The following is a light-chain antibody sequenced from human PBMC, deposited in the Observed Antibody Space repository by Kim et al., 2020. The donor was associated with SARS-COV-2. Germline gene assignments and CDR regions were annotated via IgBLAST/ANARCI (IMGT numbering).Light chain of an antibody. V-gene: IGKV1-39*01. Sequence: DIQMTQSPSSLSASVGDRVTITCRASQSISSYLNWYQQKPGKAPKLLIYAASSLQSGVSSRFSGSGSGTDFTLTISSLQPEDFATYYCQQSYSTPFTFGGGTKLEIK. J-gene: IGKJ4*01. CDR3: QQSYSTPFT. CDR2: AAS. CDR1: QSISSY.